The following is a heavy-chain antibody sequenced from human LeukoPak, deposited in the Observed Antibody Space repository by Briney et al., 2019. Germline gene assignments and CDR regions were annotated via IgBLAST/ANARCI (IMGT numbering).Heavy chain of an antibody. CDR1: GFTVSSNY. CDR3: AAGSVTAIELWVY. Sequence: GSLRLSCAASGFTVSSNYMSWVRQAPGKGLEWVSSISSSSSYIYYADSVKGRFTISRDNAKNSLYLQMNSLRAEDTAVYYCAAGSVTAIELWVYWGQGTLVTVSS. J-gene: IGHJ4*02. D-gene: IGHD2-21*02. CDR2: ISSSSSYI. V-gene: IGHV3-21*01.